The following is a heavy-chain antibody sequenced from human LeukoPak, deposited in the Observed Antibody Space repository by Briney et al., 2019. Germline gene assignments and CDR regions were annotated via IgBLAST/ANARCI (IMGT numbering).Heavy chain of an antibody. D-gene: IGHD3-22*01. CDR2: ISGSGGST. J-gene: IGHJ6*03. CDR1: GFTFSSYG. CDR3: ASMVRGSSGYLLGYYYYYMDV. V-gene: IGHV3-23*01. Sequence: GGSLRLSCAASGFTFSSYGMSWVRQAPGKGLEWVSAISGSGGSTYYADSVKGRFTISRDNSKNTLYLQMNSLRAEDTAVYYCASMVRGSSGYLLGYYYYYMDVWGKGTTVTISS.